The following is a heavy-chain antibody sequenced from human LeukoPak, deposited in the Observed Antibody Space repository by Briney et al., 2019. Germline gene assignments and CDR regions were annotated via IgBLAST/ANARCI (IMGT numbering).Heavy chain of an antibody. V-gene: IGHV3-23*01. CDR2: ISGSGGST. Sequence: GGSLRLSCAAPGFTFSSYAMSWVRQAPGKGLEWVLAISGSGGSTYYADSVKGRFTISRDNSKNTLYLQMNSLRAEDTAVYYCAKDQQQLEQNFDYWGQGTLVTVSS. CDR3: AKDQQQLEQNFDY. D-gene: IGHD6-13*01. CDR1: GFTFSSYA. J-gene: IGHJ4*02.